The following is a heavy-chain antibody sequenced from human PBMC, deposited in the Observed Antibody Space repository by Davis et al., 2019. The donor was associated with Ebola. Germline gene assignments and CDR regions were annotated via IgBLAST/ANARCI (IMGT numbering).Heavy chain of an antibody. CDR3: TTLSGPFDS. J-gene: IGHJ4*02. D-gene: IGHD1-26*01. Sequence: PGGSLRLSCAASGFTFSIYSMHWVRQAPGKGLVWVSRINSDGRTTTYADSVRGRFTISRDNAKNTLYLQMNSLRAEDTALYYCTTLSGPFDSWGLGTLVTVSS. V-gene: IGHV3-74*01. CDR1: GFTFSIYS. CDR2: INSDGRTT.